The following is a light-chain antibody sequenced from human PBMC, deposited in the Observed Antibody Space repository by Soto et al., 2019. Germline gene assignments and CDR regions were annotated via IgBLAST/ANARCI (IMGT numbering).Light chain of an antibody. V-gene: IGLV4-69*01. CDR1: SGHSSYA. Sequence: QLVLTQSPSASASLGASVKLTCTLSSGHSSYAIAWHQQQPEKGPRYLMKLNSDGSHSKWDGSPGRFSGSSSGAESYLTRCSLQSEEWAGSYWQDWGPGRVFGGGTKLTVL. CDR3: QDWGPGRV. CDR2: LNSDGSH. J-gene: IGLJ3*02.